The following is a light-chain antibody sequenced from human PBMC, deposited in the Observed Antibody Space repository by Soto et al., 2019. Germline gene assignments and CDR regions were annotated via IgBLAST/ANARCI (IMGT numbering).Light chain of an antibody. CDR1: SSNIGAGYD. V-gene: IGLV1-40*01. Sequence: QSVLTQPPSVSGAPGQRVTISCTGSSSNIGAGYDVHWYQQLPGTAPKLLIYGNSNRPSGVPDRFSGSKSGTSASLAITGLQAEDEADYYCAAWDDSRSGPVFGGGTKLTVL. J-gene: IGLJ2*01. CDR3: AAWDDSRSGPV. CDR2: GNS.